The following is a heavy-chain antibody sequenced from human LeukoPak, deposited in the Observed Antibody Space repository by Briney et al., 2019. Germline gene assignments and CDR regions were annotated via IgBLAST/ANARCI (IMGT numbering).Heavy chain of an antibody. J-gene: IGHJ6*03. CDR3: ARIRPSRLYMDV. CDR2: IYNSGTT. D-gene: IGHD6-6*01. V-gene: IGHV4-30-4*07. CDR1: GGSFSGYS. Sequence: PSETLSLTCAVYGGSFSGYSWSWIRQPPGKGLDWIGYIYNSGTTYYNPSLKSRVTISVDTSKNQFSLKLGSVTAADTAVYYCARIRPSRLYMDVWGKGTTVTVSS.